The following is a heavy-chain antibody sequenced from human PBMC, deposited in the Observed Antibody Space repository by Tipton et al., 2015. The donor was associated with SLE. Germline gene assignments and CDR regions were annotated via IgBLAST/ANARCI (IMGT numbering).Heavy chain of an antibody. V-gene: IGHV5-51*01. D-gene: IGHD7-27*01. Sequence: SLRLSCAASGYTFTTYWIGWVRQMPGKGLEWMGIIYPGDSDTKYSPSFQGQVTISADKSISTAYLQWSSLKASDTAMYYCARQLDLTGDVDYWGQGTLVTVSS. CDR2: IYPGDSDT. CDR3: ARQLDLTGDVDY. CDR1: GYTFTTYW. J-gene: IGHJ4*02.